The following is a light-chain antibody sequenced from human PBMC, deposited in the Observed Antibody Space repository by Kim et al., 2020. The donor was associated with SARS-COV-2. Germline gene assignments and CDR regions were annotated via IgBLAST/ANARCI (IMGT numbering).Light chain of an antibody. V-gene: IGKV1-6*01. CDR2: AAS. Sequence: ASVRDRVTVTCRASQGISDELSWYQQKAGKAPKLLIYAASKLQNGVPSRFSGSGSGTYFTLTISSLQSEDFATYYCLQDFNYPRTFGQGTKVDIK. CDR3: LQDFNYPRT. CDR1: QGISDE. J-gene: IGKJ1*01.